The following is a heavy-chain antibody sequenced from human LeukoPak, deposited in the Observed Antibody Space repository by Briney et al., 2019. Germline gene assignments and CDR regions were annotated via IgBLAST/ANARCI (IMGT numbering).Heavy chain of an antibody. CDR3: ARDKAVRNDAFDI. D-gene: IGHD3-3*01. CDR2: IYHSGST. CDR1: GGSISSGGYY. Sequence: SETLSLTCTVSGGSISSGGYYWSWIRQPPGKGLEWIGYIYHSGSTYYNPSLKSRVTISVDRSKNQFSLKLSSVTAADTAVYYCARDKAVRNDAFDIWGQGTMVTVSS. J-gene: IGHJ3*02. V-gene: IGHV4-30-2*01.